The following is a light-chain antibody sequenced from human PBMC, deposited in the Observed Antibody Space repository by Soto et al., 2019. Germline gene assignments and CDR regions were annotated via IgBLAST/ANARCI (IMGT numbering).Light chain of an antibody. CDR2: DSS. CDR1: QIISSW. CDR3: QQYNSYWT. V-gene: IGKV1-5*01. Sequence: DLQLTQSASTLSASVGDRVTITCRASQIISSWLAWYQQKPGKAPKLLIYDSSSLESGVPSRFSCSGSGKEFTLTISRLKPDDFETYFCQQYNSYWTSGQGTYADLK. J-gene: IGKJ1*01.